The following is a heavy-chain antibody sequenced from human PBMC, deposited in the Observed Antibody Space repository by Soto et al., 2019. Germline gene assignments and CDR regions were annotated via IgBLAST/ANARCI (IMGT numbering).Heavy chain of an antibody. CDR2: ISSYTTTI. J-gene: IGHJ6*02. Sequence: GGSLRLSCAASGFTFSSYNMNWIRQAPGKGLEWVSYISSYTTTIYYADSVKGRFTISRDNAKNSLYLQMNSLRAEDTAVYYCARGGDYGMDVWGQGTTVTVSS. D-gene: IGHD3-3*01. V-gene: IGHV3-48*01. CDR1: GFTFSSYN. CDR3: ARGGDYGMDV.